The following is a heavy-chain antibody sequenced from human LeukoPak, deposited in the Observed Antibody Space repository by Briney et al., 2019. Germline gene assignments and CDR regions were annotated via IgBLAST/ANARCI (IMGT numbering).Heavy chain of an antibody. CDR3: ARGSGWIYYFDY. J-gene: IGHJ4*02. D-gene: IGHD6-19*01. V-gene: IGHV3-48*04. CDR1: AFTFSNYN. CDR2: ISSSGSTI. Sequence: GGSLRLSCAASAFTFSNYNMNWVRQAPGKGLEWVSYISSSGSTIYYADSVKGRFTISRDNAKNSLYLQMNSLRAEDTAVYYCARGSGWIYYFDYWGQGTLVTVSS.